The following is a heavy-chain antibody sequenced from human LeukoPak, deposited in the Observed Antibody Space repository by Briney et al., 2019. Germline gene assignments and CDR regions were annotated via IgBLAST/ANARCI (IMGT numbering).Heavy chain of an antibody. V-gene: IGHV1-8*02. CDR2: MNPNSGNT. CDR3: ARGSKYYDFWSGYQLNLIYSPAGEYFQH. CDR1: GYTFTSYG. J-gene: IGHJ1*01. Sequence: PWASVKVSCKASGYTFTSYGISWVRQAPGQGLEWMGWMNPNSGNTGYAQKFQGRVTMTRNTSISTAYMELSSLRSEDTAVYYCARGSKYYDFWSGYQLNLIYSPAGEYFQHWGQGTLVTVSS. D-gene: IGHD3-3*01.